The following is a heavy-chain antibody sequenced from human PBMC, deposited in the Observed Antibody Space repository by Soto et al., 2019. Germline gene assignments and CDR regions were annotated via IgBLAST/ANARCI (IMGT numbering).Heavy chain of an antibody. CDR2: LNTYGNT. J-gene: IGHJ5*02. Sequence: PSETLSLTCTVSGGSISSYRWSWIRQPAGKGLEWIGRLNTYGNTHYNPSLKSRVTVSVDTSRNQFFLTLRSVTAADSAVYHCGRENGDTWAYEASWGQGTPVTVSS. CDR3: GRENGDTWAYEAS. CDR1: GGSISSYR. D-gene: IGHD5-12*01. V-gene: IGHV4-4*07.